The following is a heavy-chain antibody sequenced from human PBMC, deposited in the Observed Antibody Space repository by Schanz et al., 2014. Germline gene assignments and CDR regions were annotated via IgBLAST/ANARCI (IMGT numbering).Heavy chain of an antibody. CDR1: GGSISDSGAY. J-gene: IGHJ4*02. CDR2: LFYGGSK. Sequence: QLQMPTSGPGLVRPWETLSLTCTVSGGSISDSGAYWGWFRQTPGKGLEWIANLFYGGSKYYNPSFESRVTMSFDAPNNQYPLRLGSVTAADTGVYYCARHNRVWFGKEGCWGQGTLVTVSS. D-gene: IGHD3-10*01. CDR3: ARHNRVWFGKEGC. V-gene: IGHV4-39*01.